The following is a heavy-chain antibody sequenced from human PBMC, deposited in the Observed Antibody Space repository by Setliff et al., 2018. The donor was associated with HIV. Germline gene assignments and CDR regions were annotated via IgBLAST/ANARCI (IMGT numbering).Heavy chain of an antibody. CDR3: ARQNYDGNSWDI. Sequence: GASVKVSCKASGGTFSSYAISWVLQAPGQGLEWMGGIIPIFGTANYAQKFEGRVTITTDESTSTAYVELSSLRSEDAAVYYCARQNYDGNSWDIWGQGTMVTVSS. CDR2: IIPIFGTA. J-gene: IGHJ3*02. D-gene: IGHD5-12*01. CDR1: GGTFSSYA. V-gene: IGHV1-69*05.